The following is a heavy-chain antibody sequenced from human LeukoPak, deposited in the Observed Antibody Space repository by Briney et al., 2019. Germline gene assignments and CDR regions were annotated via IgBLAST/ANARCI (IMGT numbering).Heavy chain of an antibody. CDR2: IWYDGSNK. Sequence: GRSLRLSCAASGFNFFTYGMHWVRQAPGKGLEWVAVIWYDGSNKYYADSVKGRFTISRDNSKSTLSLQMNSLRAEDTAVYYCARGGNWNAFDIWGQGTMVTVSS. V-gene: IGHV3-33*01. CDR1: GFNFFTYG. J-gene: IGHJ3*02. CDR3: ARGGNWNAFDI. D-gene: IGHD1-20*01.